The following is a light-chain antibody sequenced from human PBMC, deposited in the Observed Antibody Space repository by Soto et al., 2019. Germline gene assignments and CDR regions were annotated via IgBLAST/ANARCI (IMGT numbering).Light chain of an antibody. J-gene: IGLJ3*02. Sequence: QSALTQPASVSGSAGQSITISCSGTMRDVGAYNLVSWYQQHQGTAPKLIIYDVRNRPSGITSRFSGSRSGNTASLTISGLQSEDEDDYYCCASTGRSTQVFGGGTKLTVL. CDR2: DVR. V-gene: IGLV2-14*03. CDR3: CASTGRSTQV. CDR1: MRDVGAYNL.